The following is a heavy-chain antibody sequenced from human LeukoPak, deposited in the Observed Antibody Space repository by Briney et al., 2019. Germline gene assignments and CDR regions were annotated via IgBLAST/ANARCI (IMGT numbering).Heavy chain of an antibody. CDR1: GGSISSSSYY. D-gene: IGHD3-9*01. V-gene: IGHV4-61*05. Sequence: PSETLSLTCTVSGGSISSSSYYWGWIRQPPGKGLEWIGYIYYSGSTNYNPSLKSRVTISVDTSKNQFSLKLSSVTAADTAVYYCARTDILTGFWFDPWGQGTLVTVSS. CDR2: IYYSGST. CDR3: ARTDILTGFWFDP. J-gene: IGHJ5*02.